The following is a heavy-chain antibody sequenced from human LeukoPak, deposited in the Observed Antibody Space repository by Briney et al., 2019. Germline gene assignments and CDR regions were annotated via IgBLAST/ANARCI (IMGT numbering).Heavy chain of an antibody. Sequence: GGSLRLSCAATGLSVSSNFMSWVRQAPGKGLEWVSVISVKGRFIISRDTPKNTLYLQMNSLRVEDTAVYYCASWPVGWYGEDSWGQGTLVTVSS. D-gene: IGHD6-19*01. J-gene: IGHJ4*02. CDR2: I. CDR1: GLSVSSNF. CDR3: ASWPVGWYGEDS. V-gene: IGHV3-53*01.